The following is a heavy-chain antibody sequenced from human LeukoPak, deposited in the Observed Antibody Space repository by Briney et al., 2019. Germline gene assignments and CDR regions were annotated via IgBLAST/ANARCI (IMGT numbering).Heavy chain of an antibody. CDR1: GYSFTSYW. CDR2: IYPGDSDT. J-gene: IGHJ4*02. Sequence: HGESLKISCQGSGYSFTSYWIGWVRQMPGKGLEWMGIIYPGDSDTRYSPSFQGQVTISADKSISTAYLQWSSLKASDTAMYYCARRYCSSTSCYAFDYWGQGTLVTVSS. D-gene: IGHD2-2*01. V-gene: IGHV5-51*01. CDR3: ARRYCSSTSCYAFDY.